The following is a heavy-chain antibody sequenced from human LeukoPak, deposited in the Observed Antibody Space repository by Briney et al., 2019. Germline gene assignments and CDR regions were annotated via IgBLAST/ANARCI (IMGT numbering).Heavy chain of an antibody. J-gene: IGHJ3*02. CDR1: GYSISSGYY. D-gene: IGHD3-9*01. Sequence: SETLSLTCTVSGYSISSGYYWGWIRQPPGKGPEWIGSIYHSGSTYYNLSLKSRVTISVDTSKNQFSLRLSSVTAADTAVYYCARDPFYYDILTGYPPYAFDIWGQGTMVTVSS. V-gene: IGHV4-38-2*02. CDR2: IYHSGST. CDR3: ARDPFYYDILTGYPPYAFDI.